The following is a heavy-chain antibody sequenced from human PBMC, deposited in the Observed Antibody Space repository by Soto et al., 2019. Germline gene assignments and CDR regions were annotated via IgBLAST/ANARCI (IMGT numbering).Heavy chain of an antibody. CDR1: GGSISSSSYY. J-gene: IGHJ5*02. CDR2: IYYSGST. CDR3: ARLSYPAFPWFDP. V-gene: IGHV4-39*01. Sequence: SETLSLICTVSGGSISSSSYYWGWIRQPPGKGLEWIGSIYYSGSTYYNPSLKSRVTISVDTSKNQFSLKLSSVTAADTAVYYCARLSYPAFPWFDPWGQGTLVTVSS. D-gene: IGHD6-25*01.